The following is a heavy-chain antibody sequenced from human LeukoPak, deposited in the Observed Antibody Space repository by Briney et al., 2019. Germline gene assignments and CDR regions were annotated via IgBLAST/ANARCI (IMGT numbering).Heavy chain of an antibody. V-gene: IGHV1-8*03. CDR3: ARQLRFLEWTPGYYFDY. CDR2: MNPNSGNT. CDR1: GYTFTSYD. Sequence: ASVKVSCKASGYTFTSYDINWVRQPPGQGLEWVGWMNPNSGNTGYAQKFQGGVTITRNTTISTAYMELSSLRSEDTAVYYCARQLRFLEWTPGYYFDYWGQGTLVTVPS. D-gene: IGHD3-3*01. J-gene: IGHJ4*02.